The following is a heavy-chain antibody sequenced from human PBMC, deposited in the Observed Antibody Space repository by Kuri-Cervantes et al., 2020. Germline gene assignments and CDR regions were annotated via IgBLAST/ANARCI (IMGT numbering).Heavy chain of an antibody. V-gene: IGHV1-2*02. CDR1: GYTFTGYY. J-gene: IGHJ4*02. CDR2: INPKSEGV. Sequence: ASVKVSCKASGYTFTGYYLHWVRQAPGQGLEWMGWINPKSEGVEYAQKFQGRVTMTRDTSSSTAYMELSSLRSDDTALYYCARDLSGSGWRGENFDHWGQGTLVTVSS. CDR3: ARDLSGSGWRGENFDH. D-gene: IGHD6-19*01.